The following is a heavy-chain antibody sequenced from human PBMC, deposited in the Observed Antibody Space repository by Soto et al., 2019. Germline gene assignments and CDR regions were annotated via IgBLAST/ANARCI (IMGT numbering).Heavy chain of an antibody. CDR3: FSYGSGVDAFDI. CDR1: GYTFTGYC. CDR2: ISAYNGNT. J-gene: IGHJ3*02. D-gene: IGHD3-10*01. V-gene: IGHV1-18*04. Sequence: ASVPVSCKASGYTFTGYCIHWVRQAPGQGLEWMGWISAYNGNTNYAQKLQGRVTMTTDTSTSTAYMELRSLRSDDTAVYYCFSYGSGVDAFDIWGQGTMVTVSS.